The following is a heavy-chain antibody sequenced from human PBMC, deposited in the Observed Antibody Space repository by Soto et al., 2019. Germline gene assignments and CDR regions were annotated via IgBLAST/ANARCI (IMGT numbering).Heavy chain of an antibody. CDR3: ARRSNSGSYFWFDP. CDR2: INPGDSNT. D-gene: IGHD1-26*01. Sequence: PXESLKISCKSSGNSFTTYLIGLVRQVPGKGLEWMGIINPGDSNTIYSPSFQGQVTFSADKSISTAYLQWTNLKASDTAIYYCARRSNSGSYFWFDPWGQGTLVTVSS. CDR1: GNSFTTYL. V-gene: IGHV5-51*01. J-gene: IGHJ5*02.